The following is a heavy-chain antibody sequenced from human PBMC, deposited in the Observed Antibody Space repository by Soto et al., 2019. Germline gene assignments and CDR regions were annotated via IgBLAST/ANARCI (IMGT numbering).Heavy chain of an antibody. D-gene: IGHD3-9*01. Sequence: SETLSLTCTVSGGSISSSSYYWGWIRQPPGKGLEWIGSIYYSGSTNYNPSLKSRVTISVDTSKNQFSLKLSSVTAADTAVYYCARDGEYYDILTGSHDGMDVWGQGTTVTVSS. J-gene: IGHJ6*02. CDR2: IYYSGST. CDR3: ARDGEYYDILTGSHDGMDV. CDR1: GGSISSSSYY. V-gene: IGHV4-39*07.